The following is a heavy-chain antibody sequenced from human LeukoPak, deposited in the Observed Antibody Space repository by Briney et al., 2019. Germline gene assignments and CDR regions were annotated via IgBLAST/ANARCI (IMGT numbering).Heavy chain of an antibody. Sequence: ALVKVSCKASGGTFSSYAISWVRQAPGQGLEWMGGIIPIFGTANYAQKFQGRVTITADESTSTAYMELSSLRSEDTAVYYCARDRYRAYCGGDCYPDHYWGQGTLVTVSS. CDR3: ARDRYRAYCGGDCYPDHY. CDR1: GGTFSSYA. V-gene: IGHV1-69*13. D-gene: IGHD2-21*01. CDR2: IIPIFGTA. J-gene: IGHJ4*02.